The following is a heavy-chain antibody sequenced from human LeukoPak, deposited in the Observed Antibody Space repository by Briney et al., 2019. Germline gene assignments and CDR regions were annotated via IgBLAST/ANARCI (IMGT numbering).Heavy chain of an antibody. J-gene: IGHJ4*02. V-gene: IGHV3-23*01. CDR3: AKATGYLL. D-gene: IGHD1-14*01. CDR1: GFTVSTYA. CDR2: ISGSGGST. Sequence: PGGSLRLSCAASGFTVSTYAMSWVRQAPGKGLEWVSGISGSGGSTYYADSVKGRFTISRDNSKNTLYLQTNSLRAEDTAVYYCAKATGYLLWGQGTLVTVSS.